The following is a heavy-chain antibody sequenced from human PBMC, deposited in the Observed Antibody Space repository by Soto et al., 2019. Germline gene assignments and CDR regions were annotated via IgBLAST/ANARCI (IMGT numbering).Heavy chain of an antibody. D-gene: IGHD3-22*01. CDR3: ARDRMDSSGPSPPHWFDP. Sequence: SETLSLTCTVSGGSISSYYWSWIRQPAGKGLEWIGRIYTSGSTNYNPSLKSRVTMSVDTSKNQFSLKLSSVTAADTAVYYCARDRMDSSGPSPPHWFDPWDQGTLVTVPS. CDR2: IYTSGST. CDR1: GGSISSYY. J-gene: IGHJ5*02. V-gene: IGHV4-4*07.